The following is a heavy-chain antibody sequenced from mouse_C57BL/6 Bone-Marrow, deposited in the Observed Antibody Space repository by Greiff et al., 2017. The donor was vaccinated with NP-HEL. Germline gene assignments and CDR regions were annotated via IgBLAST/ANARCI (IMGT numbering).Heavy chain of an antibody. CDR3: AYYGNWYFDV. V-gene: IGHV1-66*01. D-gene: IGHD1-1*01. CDR2: IYPGGGNT. Sequence: QVQLQQSGPELVKPGASVKITCTASGYSFTSYYIHWVKQRPGQGLEWIGWIYPGGGNTKYNEKYKGKATLTADTHSSTDYMQLSSLTSEESAVYYCAYYGNWYFDVWGTGTTVTVSS. J-gene: IGHJ1*03. CDR1: GYSFTSYY.